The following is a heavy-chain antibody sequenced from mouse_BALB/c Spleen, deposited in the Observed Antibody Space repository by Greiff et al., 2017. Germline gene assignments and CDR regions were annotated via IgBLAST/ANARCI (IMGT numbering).Heavy chain of an antibody. CDR3: AREYGNYVRSAMDY. CDR1: GFTFSDSY. Sequence: EVMLVESGGGLVKPGGSLKLSCAASGFTFSDSYMYWVRQTPEKRLEWVATISDGGSYTYYPDSVKGRFTISRDNAKNNLYLQMSSLKSEDTAMYYCAREYGNYVRSAMDYWGQGTSVTVSS. V-gene: IGHV5-4*02. J-gene: IGHJ4*01. CDR2: ISDGGSYT. D-gene: IGHD2-10*02.